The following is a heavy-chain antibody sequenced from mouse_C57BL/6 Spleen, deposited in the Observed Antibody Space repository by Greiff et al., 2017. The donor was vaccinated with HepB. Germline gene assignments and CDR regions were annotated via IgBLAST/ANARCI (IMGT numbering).Heavy chain of an antibody. CDR1: GYAFSSSW. Sequence: VQLQQSGPELVKPGASVKISCKASGYAFSSSWMNWVKQRPGKGLEWIGRIYPGDGDTNYNGKFKGKATLTADKSSSTAYMQLSSLTSEDSAVYVCARNYGNSWYFDVWGTGTTVTVSS. CDR3: ARNYGNSWYFDV. V-gene: IGHV1-82*01. CDR2: IYPGDGDT. J-gene: IGHJ1*03. D-gene: IGHD2-1*01.